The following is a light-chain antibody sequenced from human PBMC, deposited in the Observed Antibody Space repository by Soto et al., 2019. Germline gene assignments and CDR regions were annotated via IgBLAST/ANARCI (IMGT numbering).Light chain of an antibody. V-gene: IGKV3-15*01. CDR2: GSS. Sequence: EIVMTQSPATLSVSPGERVTLSCRASQSVSNNLVWYQQKPGQAPRLLMYGSSIRATGIPARFSGSGSGTEFTLTISRLQSEDLAVYYCQKHNNWPPITVGQGTRLEIK. CDR3: QKHNNWPPIT. CDR1: QSVSNN. J-gene: IGKJ5*01.